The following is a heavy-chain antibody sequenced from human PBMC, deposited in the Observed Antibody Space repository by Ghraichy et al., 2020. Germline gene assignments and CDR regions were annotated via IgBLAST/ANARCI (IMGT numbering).Heavy chain of an antibody. D-gene: IGHD4-23*01. CDR2: IYHSGST. CDR1: GGSMSSCYW. Sequence: SETLSLTCAVSGGSMSSCYWWSWLRPPPGKRLEWIGEIYHSGSTNYNPSLKSRVTISIDQSKHQFSLKLSSATAADTAVYYCARQTSDYGGTFDYWGQGTLVTVSS. CDR3: ARQTSDYGGTFDY. J-gene: IGHJ4*02. V-gene: IGHV4-4*02.